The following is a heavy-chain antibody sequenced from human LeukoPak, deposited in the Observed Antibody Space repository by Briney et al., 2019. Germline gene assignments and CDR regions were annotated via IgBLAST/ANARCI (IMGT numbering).Heavy chain of an antibody. D-gene: IGHD2-21*02. V-gene: IGHV5-51*01. CDR2: IYPGNSDT. CDR1: GYSFTSDW. J-gene: IGHJ5*02. CDR3: ARLPYCGGDCYPNWFDP. Sequence: GESLKISCKSSGYSFTSDWIGWVRQMPGKGLELMGIIYPGNSDTRYSPSFQGQVTILADKSISTAYLQWNSLKASDTAMYYCARLPYCGGDCYPNWFDPWGQGTLVTVSS.